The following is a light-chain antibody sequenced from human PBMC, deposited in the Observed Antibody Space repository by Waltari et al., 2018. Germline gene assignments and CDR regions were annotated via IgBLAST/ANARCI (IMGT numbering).Light chain of an antibody. J-gene: IGLJ3*02. V-gene: IGLV1-44*01. Sequence: QSVLTQPPSASGTPGQRVTISCSGSSSNIGSNTVTWYQQLPGTAPKLLIYSNNPRPSGVPDRFSGSKAGTSASLASSGLQSEDEADYYCAAWDDSLNGLVFGGGTKLTVL. CDR1: SSNIGSNT. CDR3: AAWDDSLNGLV. CDR2: SNN.